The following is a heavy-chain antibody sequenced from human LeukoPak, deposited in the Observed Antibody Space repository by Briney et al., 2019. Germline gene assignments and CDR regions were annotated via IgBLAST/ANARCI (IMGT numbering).Heavy chain of an antibody. J-gene: IGHJ4*02. D-gene: IGHD3-10*01. CDR1: GFTVSSNY. CDR2: IYSGGST. Sequence: GGSLRLSCTASGFTVSSNYMSWVRQAPGKGLEWVSVIYSGGSTYYADSVKGRFTISRDNAKNSLYLQMDSLRAEDTAVYYCARAGGSGSYYIVGVGPKGPLLDYWGQGTLVTVSS. CDR3: ARAGGSGSYYIVGVGPKGPLLDY. V-gene: IGHV3-53*01.